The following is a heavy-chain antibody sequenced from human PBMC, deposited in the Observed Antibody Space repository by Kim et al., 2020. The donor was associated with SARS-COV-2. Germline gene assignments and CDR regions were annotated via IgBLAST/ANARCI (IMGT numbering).Heavy chain of an antibody. D-gene: IGHD7-27*01. Sequence: ASVKVSCKASGYTFTSYDINWVRQATGQGLEWMGWMNPNSGNTGYAQKFQGRVTMTRNTSISTAYMELSSLRSEDTAVYYCARVWSRSNWDYYYYYYGMDVWGQGTTVTVSS. J-gene: IGHJ6*02. V-gene: IGHV1-8*01. CDR2: MNPNSGNT. CDR3: ARVWSRSNWDYYYYYYGMDV. CDR1: GYTFTSYD.